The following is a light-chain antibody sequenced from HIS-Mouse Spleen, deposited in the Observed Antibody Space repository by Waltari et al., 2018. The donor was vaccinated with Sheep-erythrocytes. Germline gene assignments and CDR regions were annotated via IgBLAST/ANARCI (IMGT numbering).Light chain of an antibody. CDR3: QQSYSTPPRT. Sequence: DIQMTQSPSSLSASVGDRVTITCRASQSISSYLNWYQQKPGKAPKLLIYAASSLQRGVPSRFSGSGSGTDFTLTISSLQPEDFATYYCQQSYSTPPRTFGGGTKVEIK. J-gene: IGKJ4*01. CDR1: QSISSY. CDR2: AAS. V-gene: IGKV1-39*01.